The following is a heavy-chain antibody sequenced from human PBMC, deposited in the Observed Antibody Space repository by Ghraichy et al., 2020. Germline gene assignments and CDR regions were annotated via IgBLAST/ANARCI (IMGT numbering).Heavy chain of an antibody. V-gene: IGHV3-23*01. J-gene: IGHJ4*02. CDR1: GFAFSTYV. Sequence: GGSLRLSCATSGFAFSTYVMSWVCQAQGQGLERVSAIYGSGSGAFYADSVKGRFTSSRVNLKNTLYLQMTGRRVDDTAVYYCVKAVRGTVTTRGHWGQGTLVTVSS. CDR3: VKAVRGTVTTRGH. CDR2: IYGSGSGA. D-gene: IGHD4-17*01.